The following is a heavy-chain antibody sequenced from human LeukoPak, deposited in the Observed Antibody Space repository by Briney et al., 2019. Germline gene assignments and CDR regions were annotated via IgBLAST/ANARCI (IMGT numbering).Heavy chain of an antibody. Sequence: SVKVSCKASGGTFTRYAIIWVRQAPGQGLEWMGGIIPIFGTANYAQKFQGGVTITADASTSTAYMELSSLRSEDTAVYYCARGFRYCSSTSCYYYYMDVWGKGTTVTVSS. CDR3: ARGFRYCSSTSCYYYYMDV. J-gene: IGHJ6*03. D-gene: IGHD2-2*01. CDR1: GGTFTRYA. CDR2: IIPIFGTA. V-gene: IGHV1-69*13.